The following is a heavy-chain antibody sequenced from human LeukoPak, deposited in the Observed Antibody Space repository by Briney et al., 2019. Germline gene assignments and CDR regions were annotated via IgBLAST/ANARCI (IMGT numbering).Heavy chain of an antibody. CDR1: GFIFSDYG. J-gene: IGHJ3*02. CDR3: AKVDDYGDYFSALGI. CDR2: ISWNSGSI. Sequence: GGSLRLSCAASGFIFSDYGMHWVRQAPGKGLEWVSGISWNSGSIGYADSVKGRFTISRDNAKNSLYLQMNSLRAEDTALYYCAKVDDYGDYFSALGIWGQGTMVTVSS. V-gene: IGHV3-9*01. D-gene: IGHD4-17*01.